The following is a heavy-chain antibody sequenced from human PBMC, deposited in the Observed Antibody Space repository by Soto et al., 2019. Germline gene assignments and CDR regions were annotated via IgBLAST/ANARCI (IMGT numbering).Heavy chain of an antibody. CDR3: ARHSAAYSNYWYFDL. J-gene: IGHJ2*01. D-gene: IGHD4-4*01. Sequence: QRQLQESGPGLVKPSETLSLTCSVSGGSISSSSYYWGWIRQPPGKGLEWIGNIYYSGSTSYNPSLKSRVTIFVDTSENQFSLKLTSVTAADTAVYYCARHSAAYSNYWYFDLWGRGTLVTVSS. CDR1: GGSISSSSYY. V-gene: IGHV4-39*01. CDR2: IYYSGST.